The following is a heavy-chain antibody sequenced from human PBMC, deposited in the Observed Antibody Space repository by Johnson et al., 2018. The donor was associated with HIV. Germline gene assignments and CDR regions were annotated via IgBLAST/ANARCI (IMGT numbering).Heavy chain of an antibody. CDR1: GFTFSSYA. D-gene: IGHD3-16*01. J-gene: IGHJ3*02. CDR3: GSLGDGHQKGAFEI. CDR2: ISYDGSNK. Sequence: QVQLVESGGGVVQPGRSLRLSCAASGFTFSSYAMHWVRQAPGKGLVWVAVISYDGSNKYYADSVKGRFTISRDNAKNSLHLQMNSLRVEDTAVYFCGSLGDGHQKGAFEIWGHGTMVTVSS. V-gene: IGHV3-30-3*01.